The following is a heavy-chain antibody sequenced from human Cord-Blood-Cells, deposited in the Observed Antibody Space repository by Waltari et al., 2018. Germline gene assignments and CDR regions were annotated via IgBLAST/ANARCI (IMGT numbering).Heavy chain of an antibody. Sequence: QVQLVQSGAEVKKPGASVKVSCKASGYTFTSYGISWVRQAPGQGLEWMGWTSAYNGNTNYAQKLQGRVTMTTDTTTSTAYMELRSRRSDDTAVYYWARDRGSGSYYYYYYMDVWGKGTTVTVSS. V-gene: IGHV1-18*01. CDR1: GYTFTSYG. J-gene: IGHJ6*03. D-gene: IGHD3-10*01. CDR2: TSAYNGNT. CDR3: ARDRGSGSYYYYYYMDV.